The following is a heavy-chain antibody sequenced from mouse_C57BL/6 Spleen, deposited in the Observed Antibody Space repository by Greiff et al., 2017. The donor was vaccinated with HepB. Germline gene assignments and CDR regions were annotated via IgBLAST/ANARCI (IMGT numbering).Heavy chain of an antibody. CDR1: GYTFTDYN. Sequence: VQLQQSGPELVKPGASVKMSCKASGYTFTDYNMHWVKQSHGKSLEWIGYINPNNGGISYNQKFKGKATLTVNKSSSTAYMELRSLTSEDSAVYYCYYYGSSWYFDVWGTGTTVTVSS. D-gene: IGHD1-1*01. V-gene: IGHV1-22*01. J-gene: IGHJ1*03. CDR2: INPNNGGI. CDR3: YYYGSSWYFDV.